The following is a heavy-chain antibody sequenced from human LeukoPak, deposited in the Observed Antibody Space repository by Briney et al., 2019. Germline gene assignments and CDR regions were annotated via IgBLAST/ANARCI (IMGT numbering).Heavy chain of an antibody. CDR1: GFTFSSYW. CDR2: INGDGSST. J-gene: IGHJ6*02. CDR3: ARVRYEYYGMDV. V-gene: IGHV3-74*01. Sequence: GGSLRLSCAASGFTFSSYWMHWVRQAPGKGLGWVSRINGDGSSTSYAGFGKGRFTISRDNGKNTLYLQMKSLRAEDTAVYYCARVRYEYYGMDVWGQGTTVTVYS. D-gene: IGHD4-17*01.